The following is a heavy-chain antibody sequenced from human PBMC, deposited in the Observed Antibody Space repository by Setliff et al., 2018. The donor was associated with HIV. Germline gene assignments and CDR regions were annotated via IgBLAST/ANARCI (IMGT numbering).Heavy chain of an antibody. V-gene: IGHV4-34*01. J-gene: IGHJ6*03. D-gene: IGHD1-20*01. Sequence: SETLSLTCAVYGGPFSGFYYSWIRQAPGKGLEWIGEINPSGSTNYNPSLKSRVTISVDTSKNQFSLKLSSVTAADTAVYYCARGIGTRYNYYMDVWGIGTTVTVSS. CDR3: ARGIGTRYNYYMDV. CDR1: GGPFSGFY. CDR2: INPSGST.